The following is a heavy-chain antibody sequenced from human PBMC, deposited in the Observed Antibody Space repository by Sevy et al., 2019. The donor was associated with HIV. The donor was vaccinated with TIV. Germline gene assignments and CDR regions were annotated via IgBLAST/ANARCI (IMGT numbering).Heavy chain of an antibody. CDR2: ISGNGGYT. D-gene: IGHD2-2*01. Sequence: GSLRLSCAASGFTFCSYAMSWVRQAPGKGLEWVSVISGNGGYTYYADSVKGRFTISRDTSKNTLYLQMNSLRAEDTAVYYCAKGSTSSSEVGYFDYWGQGTLVTVSS. CDR1: GFTFCSYA. CDR3: AKGSTSSSEVGYFDY. V-gene: IGHV3-23*01. J-gene: IGHJ4*02.